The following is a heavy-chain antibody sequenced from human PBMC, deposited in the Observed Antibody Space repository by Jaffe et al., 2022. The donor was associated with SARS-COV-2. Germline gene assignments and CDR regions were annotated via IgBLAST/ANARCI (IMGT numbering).Heavy chain of an antibody. V-gene: IGHV3-7*03. CDR1: GFTLSNYW. CDR3: ARGDNWTWDY. CDR2: IKQDGSER. D-gene: IGHD1-20*01. J-gene: IGHJ4*02. Sequence: EVQVVESGGGLVQPGGSLRLSCVVSGFTLSNYWMSWIRQPPGKGLEWVANIKQDGSERHYVDSVKGRFTISRDNAKDSVYLEMHSLRAEDTAVYYCARGDNWTWDYWGQGTLVIVSS.